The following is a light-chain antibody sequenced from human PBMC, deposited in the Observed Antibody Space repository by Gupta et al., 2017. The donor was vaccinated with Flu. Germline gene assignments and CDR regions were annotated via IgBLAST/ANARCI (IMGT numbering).Light chain of an antibody. J-gene: IGLJ2*01. CDR1: ASDISSYPY. V-gene: IGLV2-14*03. CDR2: DGT. CDR3: SAYTGSRTV. Sequence: SALTPPASVSGSPGQSLPISCTATASDISSYPYVSWYQQHPGKATKLMIYDGTNRPSGVSNRFSGSKSGNTASLTIAGLQAEDEADYYCSAYTGSRTVFGGGTKLTVL.